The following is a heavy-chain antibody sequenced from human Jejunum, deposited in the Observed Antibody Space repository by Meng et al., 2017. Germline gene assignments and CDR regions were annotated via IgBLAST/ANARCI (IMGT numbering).Heavy chain of an antibody. CDR2: IFHGGTT. Sequence: SETLSLTCAVSGYSISSGYYWAWIRQSPGKGLEWIASIFHGGTTYYNPSLESRVTVSADTSKNQFSLKLTSVTAADTAVYYCARTRYYSSSGYYEFGYWGQGILVTVS. D-gene: IGHD3-22*01. J-gene: IGHJ4*02. CDR1: GYSISSGYY. V-gene: IGHV4-38-2*01. CDR3: ARTRYYSSSGYYEFGY.